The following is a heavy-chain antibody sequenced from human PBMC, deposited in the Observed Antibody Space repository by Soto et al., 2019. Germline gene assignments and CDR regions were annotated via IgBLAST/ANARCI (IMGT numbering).Heavy chain of an antibody. D-gene: IGHD3-3*01. CDR1: GGSISSYY. CDR3: ARGGRLNYDFWSGYYLGWFDP. CDR2: IYYSGST. V-gene: IGHV4-59*01. Sequence: SETLSLTCTVSGGSISSYYWSWIRQPPGKGLEWIGYIYYSGSTNYNPSLKSRVTISVDTSKNQFSLKLSSVTAADTAVYYCARGGRLNYDFWSGYYLGWFDPWGQGTLVTVSS. J-gene: IGHJ5*02.